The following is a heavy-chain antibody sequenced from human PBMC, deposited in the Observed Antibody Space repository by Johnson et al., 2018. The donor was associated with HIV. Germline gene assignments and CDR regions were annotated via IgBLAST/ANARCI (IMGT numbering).Heavy chain of an antibody. J-gene: IGHJ3*02. D-gene: IGHD4-11*01. CDR3: ARIRTVEVHALGIDDAFDI. CDR1: GFTFSNYA. V-gene: IGHV3-30*04. CDR2: ILHDGFKK. Sequence: QVQLVESGGGVVQPGRSLRLSCEVSGFTFSNYALHWVRQAPGKGLEWVAIILHDGFKKYYADSVKGRFTISRDNSKNTLYLQMKSLRDEDTAVYYCARIRTVEVHALGIDDAFDIWGQGTMVTVS.